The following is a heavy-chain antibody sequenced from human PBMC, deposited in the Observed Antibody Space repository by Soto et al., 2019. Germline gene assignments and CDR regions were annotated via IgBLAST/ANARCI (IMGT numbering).Heavy chain of an antibody. CDR1: GYTFTSYD. J-gene: IGHJ6*02. CDR2: MNPNSGNT. D-gene: IGHD6-13*01. CDR3: AGSLAAAANYYYYYGMDV. V-gene: IGHV1-8*01. Sequence: ASVKVSCKASGYTFTSYDINWVRQATGQGLEWMGWMNPNSGNTGYAQKFQGRVTMTRNTSISTAYMELSSLRSEDTAVYYCAGSLAAAANYYYYYGMDVWGQGTTVTVSS.